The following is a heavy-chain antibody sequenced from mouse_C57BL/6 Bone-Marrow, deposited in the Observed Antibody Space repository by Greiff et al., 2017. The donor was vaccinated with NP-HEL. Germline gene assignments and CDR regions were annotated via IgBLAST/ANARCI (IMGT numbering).Heavy chain of an antibody. CDR1: GFNIKDDY. Sequence: EVQLQQYGAELVRPGASVKLSCTASGFNIKDDYMHWVKQRPEQGLEWIGWIDPENGDTEYASKFQGKATITADTSSNTAYLQLSSLTSEDTAVYYCTTIRFAYWGQGTLVTVSA. CDR2: IDPENGDT. J-gene: IGHJ3*01. CDR3: TTIRFAY. V-gene: IGHV14-4*01.